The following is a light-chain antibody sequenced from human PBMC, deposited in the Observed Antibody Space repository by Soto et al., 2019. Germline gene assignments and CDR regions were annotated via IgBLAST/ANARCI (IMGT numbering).Light chain of an antibody. CDR1: QSVSGSY. J-gene: IGKJ4*01. CDR2: GAS. CDR3: HQYSSSPLT. Sequence: EIVLTQSPGTLSLSPGERATLSCRASQSVSGSYLAWYQQKPGQAPRLLIYGASSRAAGIPDRFSGSGSGTDFTLSISRLEPEDFAVYYCHQYSSSPLTLGGGTKVDMK. V-gene: IGKV3-20*01.